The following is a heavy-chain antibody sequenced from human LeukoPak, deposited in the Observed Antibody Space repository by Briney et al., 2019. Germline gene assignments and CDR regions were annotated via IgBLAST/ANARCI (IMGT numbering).Heavy chain of an antibody. CDR1: GFTFSSYG. D-gene: IGHD5-24*01. V-gene: IGHV3-30*18. CDR3: AKLMRMAHDY. Sequence: PGGSLRLSCAASGFTFSSYGMHWVRQAPGKGLEWVAVISYDGSNKYYADSMKGRFTISRDNSKNTLYLQMNSLRAEDTAVYYCAKLMRMAHDYWGQGTLVTVSS. J-gene: IGHJ4*02. CDR2: ISYDGSNK.